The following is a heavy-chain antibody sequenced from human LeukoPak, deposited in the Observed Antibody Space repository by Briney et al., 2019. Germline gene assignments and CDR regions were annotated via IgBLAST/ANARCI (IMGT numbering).Heavy chain of an antibody. J-gene: IGHJ4*02. D-gene: IGHD3-22*01. CDR3: ATTLFDSSGYFY. CDR2: IIPIFGTA. CDR1: GGTFSSYA. V-gene: IGHV1-69*06. Sequence: ASVKVSCKASGGTFSSYAISWVRQAPGQGLEWMGGIIPIFGTANYAQKFQGRVTMTEDTSTDTAYMELSSLRSEDTAVYYCATTLFDSSGYFYWGQGTLVTVSS.